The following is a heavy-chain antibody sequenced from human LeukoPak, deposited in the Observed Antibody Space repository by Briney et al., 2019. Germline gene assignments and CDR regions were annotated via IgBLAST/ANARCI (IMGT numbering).Heavy chain of an antibody. CDR3: ARGPVSVDY. V-gene: IGHV3-33*01. CDR2: IWYDGNNR. J-gene: IGHJ4*02. CDR1: GFTFSSYG. Sequence: GGSLRLSCAASGFTFSSYGMHWVRQAPGKGLEWVVLIWYDGNNRYYADSVKGRFTISRDNTQNSLHLQMNSLRVEDTAVYYCARGPVSVDYWGQGTLASVSS. D-gene: IGHD5/OR15-5a*01.